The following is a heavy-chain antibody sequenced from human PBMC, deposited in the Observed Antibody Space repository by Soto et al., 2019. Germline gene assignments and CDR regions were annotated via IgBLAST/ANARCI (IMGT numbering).Heavy chain of an antibody. D-gene: IGHD2-21*02. CDR2: INAGNGNT. CDR1: GYTFTSYA. CDR3: ARSIVVVTALDY. J-gene: IGHJ4*02. V-gene: IGHV1-3*05. Sequence: QVQLVQSGAEEKKPGASVKVSCKASGYTFTSYAMHWVRQAPGQRLEWMGWINAGNGNTKYSQKFQGRVTITRDTSASTAYMELSSLRSEDTAEYYCARSIVVVTALDYWGQGTLGTVSS.